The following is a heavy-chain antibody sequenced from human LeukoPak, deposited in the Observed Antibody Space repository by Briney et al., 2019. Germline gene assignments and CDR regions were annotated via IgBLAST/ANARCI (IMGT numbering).Heavy chain of an antibody. Sequence: SETLSLTCTVSGGSISSYYWSWIRQPAGKGLEWIGRIYTSGSTNYNPSLKSRVTMSVDTSKNQFSLKLSSVTAEDTAVYYCAKGVSRGVISYFDYWGQGTLVTVSS. CDR1: GGSISSYY. CDR3: AKGVSRGVISYFDY. J-gene: IGHJ4*02. V-gene: IGHV4-4*07. D-gene: IGHD3-10*01. CDR2: IYTSGST.